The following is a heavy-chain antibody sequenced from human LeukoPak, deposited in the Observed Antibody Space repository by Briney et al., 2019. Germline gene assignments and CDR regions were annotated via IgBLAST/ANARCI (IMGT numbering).Heavy chain of an antibody. CDR2: IKQDGNEK. CDR3: ARDGPDYGDFNWFAP. V-gene: IGHV3-7*01. J-gene: IGHJ5*02. CDR1: GLTFSRYC. Sequence: GGSLRLSCAASGLTFSRYCMSWVRQAPGKGLEWLATIKQDGNEKFYVDSVKGRFTISRDNAKNSLYLQMSSLRAEDTAIYYCARDGPDYGDFNWFAPWGQETLVTVSS. D-gene: IGHD4-17*01.